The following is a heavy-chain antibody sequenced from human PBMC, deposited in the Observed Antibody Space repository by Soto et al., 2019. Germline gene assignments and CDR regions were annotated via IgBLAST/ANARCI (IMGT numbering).Heavy chain of an antibody. D-gene: IGHD6-19*01. CDR3: ARDYSSGWSTNFWGKGENWFDP. CDR1: GYTFTSYG. CDR2: ISPYNGKT. Sequence: QVQMVQSGAEVKKPGASVKVSCKTSGYTFTSYGISWVRQAPGQGLEWMGWISPYNGKTNYAQKVQGRVTMTTDTSTRTAYMELRSLRSDDTAVYYCARDYSSGWSTNFWGKGENWFDPWGQGTLVTVSS. J-gene: IGHJ5*02. V-gene: IGHV1-18*01.